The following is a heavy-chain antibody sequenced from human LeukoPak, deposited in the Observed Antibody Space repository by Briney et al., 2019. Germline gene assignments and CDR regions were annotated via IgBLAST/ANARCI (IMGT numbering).Heavy chain of an antibody. CDR2: INPNSGGT. V-gene: IGHV1-2*02. J-gene: IGHJ6*03. CDR1: GYTFTGYY. CDR3: ARVTYEYYYMDV. Sequence: ASVKVSCKASGYTFTGYYMHWVRQAPGQGLEWMGWINPNSGGTNYAQKFQGRVTMTRDTSISTAYMELSRLRSDDTAVYYCARVTYEYYYMDVWGKGNTVTVSS. D-gene: IGHD2-21*02.